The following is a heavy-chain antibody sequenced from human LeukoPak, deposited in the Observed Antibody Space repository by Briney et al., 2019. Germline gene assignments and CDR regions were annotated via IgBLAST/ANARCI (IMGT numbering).Heavy chain of an antibody. D-gene: IGHD3-22*01. V-gene: IGHV1-18*01. CDR3: ARPYYDSSAPPYDY. CDR1: GGTFSSYT. Sequence: ASVKVSCKASGGTFSSYTIGWVRQAPGQGLEWMGWISAYNGNTNYAQKLQGRVTMTTDTSTSTAYMELRSLRSDDTAVYYCARPYYDSSAPPYDYWGQGTLVTVSS. J-gene: IGHJ4*02. CDR2: ISAYNGNT.